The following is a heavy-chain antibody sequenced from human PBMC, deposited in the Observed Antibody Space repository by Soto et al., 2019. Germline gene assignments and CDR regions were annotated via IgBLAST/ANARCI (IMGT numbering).Heavy chain of an antibody. J-gene: IGHJ6*02. Sequence: QVQLVESGGGVVQPGRSLRLSCAASGFTFGSYGMHWVRQAPGKGLEWVAVIWYDGSNKYYADSVKGRFTISRDNSKNTLYLQMNSLRAEDTAVYYCARDISPTYCISTSCNYYYYYGMDVWGQGTTVTVSS. V-gene: IGHV3-33*01. CDR2: IWYDGSNK. CDR3: ARDISPTYCISTSCNYYYYYGMDV. CDR1: GFTFGSYG. D-gene: IGHD2-2*01.